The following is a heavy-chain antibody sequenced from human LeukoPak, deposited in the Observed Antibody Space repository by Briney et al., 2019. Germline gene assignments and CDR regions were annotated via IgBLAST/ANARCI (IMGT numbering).Heavy chain of an antibody. CDR2: ISYDGSNK. CDR3: AKVGIRISLIVVVFTTADDWYFDL. V-gene: IGHV3-30*04. CDR1: VFTFSSYS. Sequence: PGLSVRLSCAASVFTFSSYSMQWVRQAPGKGLEGVAVISYDGSNKYYAESVEGRFTISRDNSKNTLYLQMDSLRAEDTAVYYCAKVGIRISLIVVVFTTADDWYFDLWGRGTLVTVSS. D-gene: IGHD3-22*01. J-gene: IGHJ2*01.